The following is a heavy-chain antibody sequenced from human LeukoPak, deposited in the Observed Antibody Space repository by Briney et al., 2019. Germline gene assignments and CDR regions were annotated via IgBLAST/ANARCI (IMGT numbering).Heavy chain of an antibody. D-gene: IGHD3-16*01. J-gene: IGHJ4*02. CDR2: ISRDSRTI. CDR1: GFSLSSYR. Sequence: GGSLRHSRADSGFSLSSYRMNWVRPAPGKGLEWVSIISRDSRTIADADSVKGRFTISRDNAKNSLYLQMNSVRAEDTAIYFGVSSPPGGPIDYWGQGVLVSVSS. V-gene: IGHV3-21*01. CDR3: VSSPPGGPIDY.